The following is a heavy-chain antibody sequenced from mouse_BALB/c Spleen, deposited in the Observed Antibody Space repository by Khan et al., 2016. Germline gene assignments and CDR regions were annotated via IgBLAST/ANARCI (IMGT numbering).Heavy chain of an antibody. V-gene: IGHV14-3*02. D-gene: IGHD2-3*01. J-gene: IGHJ3*01. Sequence: VQLQESGAELVKLGASVKFSCTASGFYIKDTYMHWVKPRSEQNREWIGRIDPANGNTKYDPKFQGMAPITADTSSNTAYLQLSSLTPEDTAVYYRASFHDGYWFAYWPQRTLNTVSA. CDR2: IDPANGNT. CDR1: GFYIKDTY. CDR3: ASFHDGYWFAY.